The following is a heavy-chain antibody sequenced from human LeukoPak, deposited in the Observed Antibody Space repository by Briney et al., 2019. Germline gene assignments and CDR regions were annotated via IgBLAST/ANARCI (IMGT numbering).Heavy chain of an antibody. J-gene: IGHJ6*04. CDR2: IKQDASEK. V-gene: IGHV3-7*01. Sequence: PGGSLRLSCAASGFTVSDYWMVWVRQAPGKGLEWVANIKQDASEKYYVDSVKGRFTISRDNAKNSLYLQMNGLRAEDTAVYYCAELGITMIGGVWGKGTTVTISS. D-gene: IGHD3-10*02. CDR3: AELGITMIGGV. CDR1: GFTVSDYW.